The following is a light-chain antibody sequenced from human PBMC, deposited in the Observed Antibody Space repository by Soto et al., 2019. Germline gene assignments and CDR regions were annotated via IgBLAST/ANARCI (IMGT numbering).Light chain of an antibody. V-gene: IGLV2-14*01. CDR2: EVS. J-gene: IGLJ1*01. CDR1: SSDVGGYND. CDR3: SSYTSSSTLYV. Sequence: QSVLAQPASVSGSPGQSITISCTGTSSDVGGYNDVSWYQQHPGKAPKLMIYEVSNRPSGVSNRFSGSKSVNTATLTISGLQAEDEADYHCSSYTSSSTLYVVGSGSKVTAL.